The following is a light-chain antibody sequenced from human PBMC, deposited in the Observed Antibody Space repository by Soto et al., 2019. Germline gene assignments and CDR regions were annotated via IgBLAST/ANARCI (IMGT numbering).Light chain of an antibody. CDR2: GAS. CDR3: QQYGSSPWT. Sequence: EIVLTQSPGTLSLSPGERATLSCRASQSVSSSYLAWYQQKPGQAPRLLIYGASRRATGIRDRFSGSGSGTDFTLTISRLEPEDFAVYYCQQYGSSPWTFGQGTKVEIK. J-gene: IGKJ1*01. CDR1: QSVSSSY. V-gene: IGKV3-20*01.